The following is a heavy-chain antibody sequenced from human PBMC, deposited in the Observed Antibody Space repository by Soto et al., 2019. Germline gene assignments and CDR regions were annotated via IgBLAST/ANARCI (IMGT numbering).Heavy chain of an antibody. CDR3: ASSSLYGMDV. Sequence: SETLSLTCYVPGGSNRSGYYYWSWISQTPGKGQERGGNIYYSGNTYYNQSPKRRLIISINTSKNQFSLKVGSVTAADTAVYYCASSSLYGMDVWGQGTTVTVS. CDR2: IYYSGNT. J-gene: IGHJ6*02. V-gene: IGHV4-30-4*01. CDR1: GGSNRSGYYY.